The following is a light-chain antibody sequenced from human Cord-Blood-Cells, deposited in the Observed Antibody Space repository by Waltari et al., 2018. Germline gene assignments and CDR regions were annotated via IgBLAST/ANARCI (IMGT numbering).Light chain of an antibody. CDR3: QQYYSYPT. J-gene: IGKJ5*01. CDR1: QGISSY. CDR2: AAS. V-gene: IGKV1-8*01. Sequence: ASTGDRVTITCRASQGISSYLAWYQQKPGKAPKLLIYAASTLQSGVPSRFSGSGSGTDFTLTISCLQSEDFATYYCQQYYSYPTFGQGTRLEIK.